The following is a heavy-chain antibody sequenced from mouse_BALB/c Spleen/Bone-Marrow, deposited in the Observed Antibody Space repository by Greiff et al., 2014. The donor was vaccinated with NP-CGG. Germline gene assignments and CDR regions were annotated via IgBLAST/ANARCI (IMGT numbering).Heavy chain of an antibody. V-gene: IGHV1S135*01. Sequence: VQLQQSGPELMKPGASVKISCKASGYSFTSYYMHWVKQSHGKSLEWIGYIDPFNGGTSYNQKFKGKATLTVDKSSSTAYMHLGSLTSEDSAVYYCAPLSRYFDVWGAGTTVTVSS. CDR3: APLSRYFDV. CDR1: GYSFTSYY. D-gene: IGHD6-2*01. CDR2: IDPFNGGT. J-gene: IGHJ1*01.